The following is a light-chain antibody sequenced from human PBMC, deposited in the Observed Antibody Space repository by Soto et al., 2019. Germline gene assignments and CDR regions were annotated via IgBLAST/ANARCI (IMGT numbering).Light chain of an antibody. V-gene: IGLV4-69*01. CDR3: QTWGTGIRV. Sequence: QLVLTQSPSASASLGASVKLTCTLSSGHSRNAIAWHQQQPEKGPRCLMKLNSDGSHRKRDGIPDRFSGSSSGAERYLIISSLQSEDEADYYCQTWGTGIRVFGGGTKLTVL. J-gene: IGLJ2*01. CDR2: LNSDGSH. CDR1: SGHSRNA.